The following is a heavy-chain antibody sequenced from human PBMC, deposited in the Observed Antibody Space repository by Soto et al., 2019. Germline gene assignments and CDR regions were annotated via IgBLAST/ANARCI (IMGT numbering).Heavy chain of an antibody. CDR2: IYYSGST. D-gene: IGHD3-3*01. J-gene: IGHJ6*02. V-gene: IGHV4-61*01. CDR3: ARDPLRFLEWFTPENYYYGMDV. CDR1: GGSVSSGSSY. Sequence: SGTLSLPCTVSGGSVSSGSSYWIWIRQPPGKGLDCIGYIYYSGSTNYNPSLKSRVTISVDTSKNQFSLKLSSVTAADTAVYYCARDPLRFLEWFTPENYYYGMDVWGQGTTVTVSS.